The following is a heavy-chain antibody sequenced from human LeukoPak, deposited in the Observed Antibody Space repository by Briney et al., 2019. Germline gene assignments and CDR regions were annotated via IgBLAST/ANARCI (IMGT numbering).Heavy chain of an antibody. CDR1: GYTLTELS. CDR2: FDPEDGEA. J-gene: IGHJ6*03. D-gene: IGHD3-10*01. CDR3: AIGGPYYYGSGPSPLYYYMDV. V-gene: IGHV1-24*01. Sequence: GASVKVSCKVSGYTLTELSMHWVRQAPGKGLEWMGGFDPEDGEAIYAQKFQGRVTMTEDTSTDTAYMELSSLRSEDTAVYYCAIGGPYYYGSGPSPLYYYMDVWGKGTTVTVSS.